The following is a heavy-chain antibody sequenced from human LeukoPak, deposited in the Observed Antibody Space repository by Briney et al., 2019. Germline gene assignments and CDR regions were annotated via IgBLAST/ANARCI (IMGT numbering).Heavy chain of an antibody. CDR3: ATVEYCSSTSCYAGAFDI. V-gene: IGHV1-24*01. CDR1: GYTLTELS. J-gene: IGHJ3*02. CDR2: FDPEDGET. D-gene: IGHD2-2*01. Sequence: ASVKVSCKVSGYTLTELSMHWVRQAPGKGLEWMGGFDPEDGETIYAQKFQGRVTMTEDTSTDTAYMELSSLRSEDTAVYYCATVEYCSSTSCYAGAFDIWGQGTMVTVSS.